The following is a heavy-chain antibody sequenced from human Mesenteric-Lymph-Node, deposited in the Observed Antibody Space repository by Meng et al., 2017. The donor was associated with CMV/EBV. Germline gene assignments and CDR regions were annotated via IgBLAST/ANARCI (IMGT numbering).Heavy chain of an antibody. CDR1: GYTFTDYY. J-gene: IGHJ4*02. CDR2: INANSGST. Sequence: ASVKVSCKTSGYTFTDYYMHWVRQAPGQGLEWMGWINANSGSTDYAQKFQGRVIMTRDTSISTAYMELSRLTSDDAAVYYCAHPSVGGMIFDYWGQGTPVTVSS. CDR3: AHPSVGGMIFDY. V-gene: IGHV1-2*02. D-gene: IGHD6-19*01.